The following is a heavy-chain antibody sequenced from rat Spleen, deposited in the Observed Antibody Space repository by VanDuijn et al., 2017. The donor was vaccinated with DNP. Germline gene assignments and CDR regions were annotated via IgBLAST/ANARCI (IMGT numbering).Heavy chain of an antibody. CDR3: TRGGGAMDA. CDR2: IQSGGST. CDR1: GFSLTSYH. V-gene: IGHV2-27*01. Sequence: QVQLKESGPGLVQPSQTLSLTCTVSGFSLTSYHVHWVRQPPGKGLEWMGRIQSGGSTDYNSALKSRLSISRDTSKSQVFLKMNSLQTADTAIYFCTRGGGAMDAWGQGTSVTVSS. J-gene: IGHJ4*01. D-gene: IGHD4-3*01.